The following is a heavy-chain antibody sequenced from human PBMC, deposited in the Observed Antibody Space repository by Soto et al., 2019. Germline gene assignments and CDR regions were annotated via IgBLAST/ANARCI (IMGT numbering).Heavy chain of an antibody. J-gene: IGHJ4*02. V-gene: IGHV3-30-3*01. CDR2: ISYDGSNK. CDR1: GFTFSSYA. CDR3: ARESDIVATNPTFDY. Sequence: QVQLVESGGGVVQPGRSLRLSCAAAGFTFSSYAMHWVRQAPGKGQEWVAVISYDGSNKYYADSVKGRFTISRDNSKNTLYLQMNSLRAEDTAVYYCARESDIVATNPTFDYWGQGTLVTVSS. D-gene: IGHD5-12*01.